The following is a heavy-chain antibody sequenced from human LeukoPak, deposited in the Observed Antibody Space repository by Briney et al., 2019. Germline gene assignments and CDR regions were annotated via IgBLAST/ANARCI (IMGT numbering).Heavy chain of an antibody. Sequence: GRSLRLSCAASGFTFSTYSMSWVRQAPGKGLEWVSSISSISSYINYAYSVTGRFTISRDNAQKSLYLQMNSLRAEDTAVYYCARVGYSSGWYFDYWGQGNLVTVSS. D-gene: IGHD6-19*01. J-gene: IGHJ4*02. CDR1: GFTFSTYS. CDR2: ISSISSYI. V-gene: IGHV3-21*01. CDR3: ARVGYSSGWYFDY.